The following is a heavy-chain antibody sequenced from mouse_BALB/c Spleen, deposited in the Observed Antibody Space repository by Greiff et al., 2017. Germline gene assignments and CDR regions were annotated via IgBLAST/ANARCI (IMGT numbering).Heavy chain of an antibody. V-gene: IGHV7-3*02. CDR2: IRNKANGYTT. D-gene: IGHD2-14*01. J-gene: IGHJ1*01. CDR1: GFTFTDYY. CDR3: ARDKVRYFDV. Sequence: EVKLVESGGGLVQPGGSLRLSCATSGFTFTDYYMSWVRQPPGKALEWLGFIRNKANGYTTEYSASVKGRFTISRDKSQSILYLQMNTLRAEDSATYYCARDKVRYFDVWGAGTTVTVSS.